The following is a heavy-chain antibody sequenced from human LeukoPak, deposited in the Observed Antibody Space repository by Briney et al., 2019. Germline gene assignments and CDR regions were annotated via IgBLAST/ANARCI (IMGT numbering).Heavy chain of an antibody. CDR3: ARDRSGSWGAFDI. Sequence: SETLSLTCTVSGGSISSGGYYWSWIRQHPGKGLEWIGYIYYSGSTYYNPSLKSRVTISVDTSKNQFSLKLSSVTAADTAVYYCARDRSGSWGAFDIWGQGTMVTVSS. CDR2: IYYSGST. CDR1: GGSISSGGYY. J-gene: IGHJ3*02. D-gene: IGHD6-19*01. V-gene: IGHV4-31*03.